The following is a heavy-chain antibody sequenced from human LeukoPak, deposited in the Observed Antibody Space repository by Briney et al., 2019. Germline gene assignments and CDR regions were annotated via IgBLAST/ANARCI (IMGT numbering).Heavy chain of an antibody. V-gene: IGHV1-69*10. Sequence: ASVKVSCKASGGTFSDYALNWVRQAPGQGLEWMGVFIPVLGTANSTQNFQDRVSITADISTHTVYMELSSLRSEDTAVYYCARDSLNRRGYGDSRWYYYYYMDVWGKGTTVTVSS. CDR1: GGTFSDYA. D-gene: IGHD4-17*01. CDR2: FIPVLGTA. CDR3: ARDSLNRRGYGDSRWYYYYYMDV. J-gene: IGHJ6*03.